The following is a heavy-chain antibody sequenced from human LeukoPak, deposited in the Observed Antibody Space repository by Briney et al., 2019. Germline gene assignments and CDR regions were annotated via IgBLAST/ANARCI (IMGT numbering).Heavy chain of an antibody. CDR1: GGTFSSYA. V-gene: IGHV1-69*04. J-gene: IGHJ6*02. CDR2: IIPILGIA. Sequence: SVKVSCKASGGTFSSYAISWVRQAPGQGLEWMGRIIPILGIANYAQKFQGRVTITADKSTSTAYMELSRLRSDDTAVYYCARRDYYYYGMDVWGQGTTVTVSS. CDR3: ARRDYYYYGMDV.